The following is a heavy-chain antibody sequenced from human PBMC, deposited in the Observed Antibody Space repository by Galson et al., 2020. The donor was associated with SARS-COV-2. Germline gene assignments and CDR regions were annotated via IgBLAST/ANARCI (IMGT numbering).Heavy chain of an antibody. D-gene: IGHD2-15*01. CDR2: ISSSETT. J-gene: IGHJ4*02. Sequence: GESLKISCAVSGFTFSSYSMNWVRQAPGKGLEWISYISSSETTYYADSVKGRFTISRDNAKNSLFLQMNNLRDEDTAVYYCASVSKGLVVVVAATDHWGQGTLVTVSS. CDR3: ASVSKGLVVVVAATDH. CDR1: GFTFSSYS. V-gene: IGHV3-48*02.